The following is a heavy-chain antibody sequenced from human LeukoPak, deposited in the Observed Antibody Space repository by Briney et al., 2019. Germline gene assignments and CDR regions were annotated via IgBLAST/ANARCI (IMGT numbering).Heavy chain of an antibody. CDR2: IYYSGST. CDR1: GGSISSSSYY. V-gene: IGHV4-39*07. J-gene: IGHJ6*03. CDR3: ARDPLRPDVYYYMDV. Sequence: SETLSLTCTVSGGSISSSSYYWGWIRQPPGKGLEWIGSIYYSGSTYYNPSLKSRVTISLDTSKNQFSLTLNSVTDADTAVYYCARDPLRPDVYYYMDVWGKGTTVTVSS.